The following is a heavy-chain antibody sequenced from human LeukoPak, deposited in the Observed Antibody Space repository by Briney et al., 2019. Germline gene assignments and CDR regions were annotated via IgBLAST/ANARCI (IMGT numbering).Heavy chain of an antibody. V-gene: IGHV3-30*04. J-gene: IGHJ1*01. CDR2: ISSDGRYK. CDR1: GFTFSGYT. D-gene: IGHD1-26*01. CDR3: ARARSIVGVSPFHH. Sequence: GGSLRLSCAASGFTFSGYTMHWVRQAPGKGLEWVAFISSDGRYKSHADSVKGRCTISRDNSKNTLYLQMNSLRPEDTAVYYCARARSIVGVSPFHHWGQGTLVTVSS.